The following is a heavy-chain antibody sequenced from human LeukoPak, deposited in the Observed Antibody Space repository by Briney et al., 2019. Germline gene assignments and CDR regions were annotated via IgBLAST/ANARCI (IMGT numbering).Heavy chain of an antibody. V-gene: IGHV4-59*10. D-gene: IGHD3-10*01. CDR3: ARDSFGELLLDY. CDR2: IYTSGYT. CDR1: GGSFSGYY. J-gene: IGHJ4*02. Sequence: SETLSLTCAVYGGSFSGYYWSWIRQPPGKGLEWIGRIYTSGYTNFNPSLKSRVTMSVDTSKNQFSLKLSSVTAADTAVYYCARDSFGELLLDYWGQGTLVTVSS.